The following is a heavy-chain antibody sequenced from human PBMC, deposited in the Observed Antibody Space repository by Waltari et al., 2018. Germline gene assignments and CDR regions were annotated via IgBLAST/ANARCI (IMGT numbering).Heavy chain of an antibody. CDR1: GGTFSSYAI. V-gene: IGHV4-59*06. J-gene: IGHJ4*02. D-gene: IGHD1-20*01. Sequence: QVQLVQSGAEVKKPGSSVKVSCKASGGTFSSYAISWVRQAPGQGLEWIGYICYSGSTYYNPSLKSRVTISVDTSKNQFSLKLSSVTAADTAVYYCARDQGITRFDYWGQGTLVTVSS. CDR2: ICYSGST. CDR3: ARDQGITRFDY.